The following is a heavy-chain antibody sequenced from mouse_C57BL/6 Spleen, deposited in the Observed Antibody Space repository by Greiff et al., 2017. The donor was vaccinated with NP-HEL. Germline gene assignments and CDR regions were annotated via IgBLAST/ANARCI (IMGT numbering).Heavy chain of an antibody. V-gene: IGHV14-3*01. J-gene: IGHJ4*01. CDR2: IDPANGNT. D-gene: IGHD2-3*01. CDR3: ARSDDGYPYAMDY. CDR1: GFNIKNTY. Sequence: VHVKQSVAELVRPGASVKLSCTASGFNIKNTYMHWVKQRPEQGLEWIGRIDPANGNTKYAPKFQGKATITADTSSNTAYLQLSSLTSEDTAIYYCARSDDGYPYAMDYWGQGTSVTVSS.